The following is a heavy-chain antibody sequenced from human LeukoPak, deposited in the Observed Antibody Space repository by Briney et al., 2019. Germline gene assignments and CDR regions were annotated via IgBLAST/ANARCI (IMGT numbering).Heavy chain of an antibody. Sequence: GASVKVSCKASDYTFTSYGISWVRQAPGQGLEWMGWISAYNGNTNYAQKLQGRVTMTTDTSTSTAYMELRSLRSDDTAVYYCARRNYDSSGYYPGYWGQGTLVTVSS. J-gene: IGHJ4*02. D-gene: IGHD3-22*01. CDR1: DYTFTSYG. CDR3: ARRNYDSSGYYPGY. CDR2: ISAYNGNT. V-gene: IGHV1-18*01.